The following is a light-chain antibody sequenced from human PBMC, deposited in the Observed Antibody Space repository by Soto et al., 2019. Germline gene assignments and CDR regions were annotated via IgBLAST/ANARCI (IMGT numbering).Light chain of an antibody. V-gene: IGLV1-44*01. CDR1: SSNIGSNT. Sequence: QSVLTQPPSASGTPGQRVTISCSGSSSNIGSNTVNWYQQLPGTAPKLLIYSNNQRPSGVPDRFSGSKSRTSASLAISGLQSDDEAVYYCAAWDDSLSGRVFGGGAKLTVL. J-gene: IGLJ3*02. CDR3: AAWDDSLSGRV. CDR2: SNN.